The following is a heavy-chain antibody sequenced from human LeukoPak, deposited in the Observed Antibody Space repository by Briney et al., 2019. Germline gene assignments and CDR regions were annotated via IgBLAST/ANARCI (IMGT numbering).Heavy chain of an antibody. Sequence: GGSRRLSCAASGFTFDDYGMSWVRQAPGKGLEWVSAISGSGGSTYYADSVKGRFTISRDNSKNTLYLQMNSLRAEDTAVYYCAKDGRGSSSGSPYYFDYWGQGTLVTVSS. CDR2: ISGSGGST. D-gene: IGHD3-22*01. V-gene: IGHV3-23*01. CDR3: AKDGRGSSSGSPYYFDY. CDR1: GFTFDDYG. J-gene: IGHJ4*02.